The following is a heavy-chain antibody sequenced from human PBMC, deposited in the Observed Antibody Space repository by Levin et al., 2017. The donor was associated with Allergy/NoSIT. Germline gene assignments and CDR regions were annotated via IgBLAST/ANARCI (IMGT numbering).Heavy chain of an antibody. CDR1: GFTFSSYG. CDR2: ISYDGSNK. V-gene: IGHV3-30*18. Sequence: GGSLRLSCAASGFTFSSYGMHWVRQAPGKGLEWVAVISYDGSNKYYADSVKGRFTISRDNSKNTLYLQMNSLRAEDTAVYYCAKDEEMVRGYNWFDPWGQGTLVTVSS. CDR3: AKDEEMVRGYNWFDP. J-gene: IGHJ5*02. D-gene: IGHD3-10*01.